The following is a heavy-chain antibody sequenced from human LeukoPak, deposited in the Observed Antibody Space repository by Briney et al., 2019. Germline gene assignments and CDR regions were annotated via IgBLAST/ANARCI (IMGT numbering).Heavy chain of an antibody. CDR2: IVGRGGIT. CDR3: ARGFVP. V-gene: IGHV3-23*01. CDR1: GITFSSYA. J-gene: IGHJ5*02. Sequence: PGGSLRLSCAASGITFSSYAMSWVRQAPGKGLEWVSTIVGRGGITYYADSVKGRFTISRDNSKNSLYLQMNSLRAEDTAVYYCARGFVPWGQGTLVTVSS.